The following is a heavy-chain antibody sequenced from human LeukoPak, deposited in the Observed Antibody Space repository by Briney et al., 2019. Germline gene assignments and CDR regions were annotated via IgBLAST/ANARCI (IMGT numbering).Heavy chain of an antibody. CDR3: ARAGGRSWFDP. CDR2: INPNSGGT. Sequence: ASVKVSCKASHYTFNTYGVSWVRQAPGQGLEWMGWINPNSGGTNYAQKFQGRVTMTTDTSMSTAYMELSRLTSDDTAVYYCARAGGRSWFDPWGQGTLVTVSS. CDR1: HYTFNTYG. J-gene: IGHJ5*02. V-gene: IGHV1-2*02.